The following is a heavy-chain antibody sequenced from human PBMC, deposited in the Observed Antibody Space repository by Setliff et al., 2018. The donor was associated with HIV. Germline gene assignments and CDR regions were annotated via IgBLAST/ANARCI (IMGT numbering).Heavy chain of an antibody. CDR3: ARDGRHDRNSWFITHQYFKH. V-gene: IGHV4-39*07. CDR2: IYYSGST. J-gene: IGHJ1*01. Sequence: SETLSLTCTVSGGSTSSTSYYWGWIRQPPGKGLEWIGNIYYSGSTYYSPSLKSRVTMSVDTSKNQFFLRLSSVTAADTAVYYCARDGRHDRNSWFITHQYFKHWGQGTLVTVPS. D-gene: IGHD6-13*01. CDR1: GGSTSSTSYY.